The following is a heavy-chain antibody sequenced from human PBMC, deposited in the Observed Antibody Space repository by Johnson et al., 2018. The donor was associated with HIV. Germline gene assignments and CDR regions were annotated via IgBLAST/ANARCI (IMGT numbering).Heavy chain of an antibody. CDR1: GFTFDDYA. D-gene: IGHD3-22*01. J-gene: IGHJ3*02. V-gene: IGHV3-9*01. Sequence: QLVESGGGLVKPGGSLRLSCAASGFTFDDYAMHWVRQAPGKGLEWVSGISWNSGSIGYADSVKGRFPISRDNAKNSLYLQMNSLRAEDTAVYYCARDRGYWDAFDIWGQGTMVTVSS. CDR3: ARDRGYWDAFDI. CDR2: ISWNSGSI.